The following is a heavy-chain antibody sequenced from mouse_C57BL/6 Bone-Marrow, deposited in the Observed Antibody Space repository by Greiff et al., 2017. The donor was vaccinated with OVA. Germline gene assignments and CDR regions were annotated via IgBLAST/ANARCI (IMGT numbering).Heavy chain of an antibody. Sequence: VQLKESGPGMVKPSQSLSLTCTVTGSSITSGYDWHWIRHFPGNKLEWMGYISYSGSTNYNPSLKSRISITHDTSKNHFFLKLNSVTTEDTATYYCARPTRWYFDVWGTGTTVTVSS. CDR2: ISYSGST. CDR3: ARPTRWYFDV. J-gene: IGHJ1*03. V-gene: IGHV3-1*01. CDR1: GSSITSGYD.